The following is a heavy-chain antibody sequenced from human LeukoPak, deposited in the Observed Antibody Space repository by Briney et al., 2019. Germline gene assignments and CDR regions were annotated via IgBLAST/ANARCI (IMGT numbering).Heavy chain of an antibody. CDR1: GGSFSGYY. Sequence: SETLSLTCAVYGGSFSGYYGSWIRQPAGKGLEGIGRIYTSGSTNYNPSLKRRVTMSVDTSKNQFSLKLSSVNAADTAVYYCAKDWDSIVGGTTGPFDYWGQGTLVTVSS. CDR3: AKDWDSIVGGTTGPFDY. D-gene: IGHD1-26*01. V-gene: IGHV4-4*07. CDR2: IYTSGST. J-gene: IGHJ4*02.